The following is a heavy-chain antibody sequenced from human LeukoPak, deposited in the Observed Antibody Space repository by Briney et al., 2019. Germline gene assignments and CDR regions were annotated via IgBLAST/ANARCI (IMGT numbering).Heavy chain of an antibody. CDR3: ARGNYYVMDV. J-gene: IGHJ6*02. V-gene: IGHV3-74*01. CDR1: GFTFSSYY. Sequence: GGSLRLSCAASGFTFSSYYMHWVRQAPGKGLVWVSRINSGGRSTSYADSVKGRFTISRDNAKNTLYLQMNSLRAEDTAVYYCARGNYYVMDVWGQGTTVTVSS. CDR2: INSGGRST.